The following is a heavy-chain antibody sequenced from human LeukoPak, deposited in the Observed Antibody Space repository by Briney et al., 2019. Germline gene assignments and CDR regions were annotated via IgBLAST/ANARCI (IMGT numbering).Heavy chain of an antibody. CDR3: AKDRRTVTTLIYFDY. CDR1: GFTFSSYA. D-gene: IGHD4-17*01. V-gene: IGHV3-23*01. Sequence: GGSLRLSCAASGFTFSSYAMSWVRQAPGKGLEWVSAISSSGGSTYYADSVKGRFTISRDNSKNTLYLQMNSLRAEDTAVYYCAKDRRTVTTLIYFDYWGQGTLVTVSS. J-gene: IGHJ4*02. CDR2: ISSSGGST.